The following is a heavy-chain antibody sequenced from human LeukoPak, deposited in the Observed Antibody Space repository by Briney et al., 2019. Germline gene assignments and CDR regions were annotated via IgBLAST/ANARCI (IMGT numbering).Heavy chain of an antibody. V-gene: IGHV3-48*04. D-gene: IGHD3-9*01. CDR1: GFTFSNYN. Sequence: GGSLRLSCAASGFTFSNYNMNWVRQPPGKGLQWVSYISSSSNIIYYADSVKGRFTISRDNAKNSLYLQMNSLRAEDTAVYYCAGRYFDWLAYFDYWGQGTLVTVSS. CDR3: AGRYFDWLAYFDY. CDR2: ISSSSNII. J-gene: IGHJ4*02.